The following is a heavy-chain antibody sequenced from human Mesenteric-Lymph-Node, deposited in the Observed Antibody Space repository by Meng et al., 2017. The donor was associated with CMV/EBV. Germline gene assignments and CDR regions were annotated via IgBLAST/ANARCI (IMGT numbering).Heavy chain of an antibody. V-gene: IGHV4-34*01. CDR3: ARHQRWLKSEGGFNY. CDR1: GGSFSVDN. CDR2: INHSGSP. D-gene: IGHD4-23*01. J-gene: IGHJ4*02. Sequence: QGRVQRLGAGLFEVWEALALPWLGFGGSFSVDNWSWIRQTPGKGLGWIREINHSGSPNYHPSLKSRVTISVDTSKNQFSLKLSSVTAADTAVYSCARHQRWLKSEGGFNYWGQGTLVTVSS.